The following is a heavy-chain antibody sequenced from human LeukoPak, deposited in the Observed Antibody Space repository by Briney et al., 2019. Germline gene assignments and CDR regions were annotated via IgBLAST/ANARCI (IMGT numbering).Heavy chain of an antibody. Sequence: ASVKVSCKASGYTFTGYYMHWVRQAPGQGLEWMGWMNPNSGNTGYAQKFQGRVTMTRNTSISTAYMGLSSLRSEDTAVYYCARCPPSGSYACVHWGQGTLVTVSS. V-gene: IGHV1-8*02. J-gene: IGHJ4*02. CDR1: GYTFTGYY. CDR3: ARCPPSGSYACVH. CDR2: MNPNSGNT. D-gene: IGHD1-26*01.